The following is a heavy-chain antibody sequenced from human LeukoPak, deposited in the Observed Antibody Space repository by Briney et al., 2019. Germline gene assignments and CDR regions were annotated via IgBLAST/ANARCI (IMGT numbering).Heavy chain of an antibody. CDR2: IYYSGST. V-gene: IGHV4-30-4*01. D-gene: IGHD4-17*01. CDR3: ASDYGGNSKFDY. CDR1: GGSISSGDYY. J-gene: IGHJ4*02. Sequence: SQTLSLTCTVSGGSISSGDYYWRWIRQPPGKGLEWIGYIYYSGSTYYNPSLKSRVTISVDTSKNRFSLKLSSVTAADTAVYYCASDYGGNSKFDYWGQGTLATVSS.